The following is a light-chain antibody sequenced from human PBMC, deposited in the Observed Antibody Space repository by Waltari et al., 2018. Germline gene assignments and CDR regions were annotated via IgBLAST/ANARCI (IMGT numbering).Light chain of an antibody. CDR3: QQRSNWPPIT. CDR2: DAS. J-gene: IGKJ5*01. Sequence: EIVLTQSPATLSLSPGERATLSCRARQSVSSYLAWYQQKPGQDPRLLIYDASNRATGIPARFSGSGSGTDFTLTISSLEPEDFAVYYCQQRSNWPPITFGQGTRLEIK. V-gene: IGKV3-11*01. CDR1: QSVSSY.